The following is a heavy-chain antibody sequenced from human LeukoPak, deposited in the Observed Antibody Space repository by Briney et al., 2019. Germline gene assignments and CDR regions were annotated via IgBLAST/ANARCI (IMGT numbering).Heavy chain of an antibody. Sequence: GGSLRLSCAASGFTVSSNYMSWVRQAPGKGLEWVSAISGGAGSTYYADSVKGRFTISRDNSKNTLYPQVSSLRAEDTAVYYCAKGGIAAAGPLFDYWGQGALVTVSS. CDR3: AKGGIAAAGPLFDY. V-gene: IGHV3-23*01. D-gene: IGHD6-13*01. CDR2: ISGGAGST. J-gene: IGHJ4*02. CDR1: GFTVSSNY.